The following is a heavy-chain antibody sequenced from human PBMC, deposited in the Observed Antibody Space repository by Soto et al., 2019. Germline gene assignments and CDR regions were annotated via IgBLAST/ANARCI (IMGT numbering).Heavy chain of an antibody. D-gene: IGHD3-3*01. Sequence: DEVKVSCKASGYAIVVPYMHWVRQAPGQGLEWMGWINPSGGSTSYAQKFQGRVTMTRDTSTSTVYMELSSLRSEDTAVYYCAREGSITIFGVVADALDSRGQGTMVTISS. CDR3: AREGSITIFGVVADALDS. CDR1: GYAIVVPY. CDR2: INPSGGST. J-gene: IGHJ3*02. V-gene: IGHV1-46*01.